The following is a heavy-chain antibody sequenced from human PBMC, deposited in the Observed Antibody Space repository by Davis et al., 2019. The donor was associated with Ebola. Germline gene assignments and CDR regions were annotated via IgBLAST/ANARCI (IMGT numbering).Heavy chain of an antibody. CDR3: ARGRTVTNYVDY. V-gene: IGHV3-48*02. J-gene: IGHJ4*02. CDR2: ISSSSSTI. Sequence: GESLKISCAASGFTFSSYEMNWVRQAPGKGLEWVSYISSSSSTINYADSVKGRFTISRDNAKNSLYLQMNSLRDEDTAVFYCARGRTVTNYVDYWGPGTLVTVSS. CDR1: GFTFSSYE. D-gene: IGHD4-17*01.